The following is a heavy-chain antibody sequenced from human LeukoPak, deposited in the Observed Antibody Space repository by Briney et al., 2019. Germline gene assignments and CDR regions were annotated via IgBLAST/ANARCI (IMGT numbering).Heavy chain of an antibody. D-gene: IGHD2-2*01. Sequence: GGSLRLSCAASGFTFSSYGMHWVRQAPGKGLEWVAFIRYDGSNKYYADSVKGRFTISRDNSKNTLYLQMNSLRAEDTAVYYCMFLGVVVPAARLENNWFDPWGQGTLVAVSS. V-gene: IGHV3-30*02. CDR1: GFTFSSYG. J-gene: IGHJ5*02. CDR2: IRYDGSNK. CDR3: MFLGVVVPAARLENNWFDP.